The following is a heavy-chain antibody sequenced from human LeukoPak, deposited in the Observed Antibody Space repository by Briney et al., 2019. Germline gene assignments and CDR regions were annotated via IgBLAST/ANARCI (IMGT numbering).Heavy chain of an antibody. D-gene: IGHD2-21*02. V-gene: IGHV3-21*01. Sequence: GGSLRLSCAASGFTLSSYTMNWVRQAPGEGLEWVSSISSSSTYLDYADSLKGRFTISRDNAKNSLYLQMNSLRAEDTAVYYCARRSYCGGDCYGSDAFDIWGQGTMATVSS. J-gene: IGHJ3*02. CDR3: ARRSYCGGDCYGSDAFDI. CDR2: ISSSSTYL. CDR1: GFTLSSYT.